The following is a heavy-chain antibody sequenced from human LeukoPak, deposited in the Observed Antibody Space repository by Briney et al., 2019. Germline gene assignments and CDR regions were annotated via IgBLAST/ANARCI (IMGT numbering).Heavy chain of an antibody. V-gene: IGHV4-59*12. CDR3: ARENNWNELIDY. J-gene: IGHJ4*02. D-gene: IGHD1-20*01. CDR1: GGSISSYY. CDR2: IYYSGST. Sequence: SETLSLTCTVSGGSISSYYWSWIRQPPGKGLEWIGYIYYSGSTNYNPSLKSRVTISVDTSKNQFSLKLSSVTAADTAVYYCARENNWNELIDYWGQGTLVTVSS.